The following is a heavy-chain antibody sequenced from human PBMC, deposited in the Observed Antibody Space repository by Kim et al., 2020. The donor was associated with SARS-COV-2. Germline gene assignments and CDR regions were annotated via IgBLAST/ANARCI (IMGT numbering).Heavy chain of an antibody. CDR1: SASISSRSYY. CDR2: IYYSGSP. J-gene: IGHJ4*02. D-gene: IGHD1-26*01. Sequence: SETLSLTCTVSSASISSRSYYWGWLRQPPGKGLEWIGSIYYSGSPYYNPSLNSRVTISVDTSKNQVSLKLNSMTAADTAVYYCARQGRSNIVGATMVDYWGQGTLVTVSS. V-gene: IGHV4-39*01. CDR3: ARQGRSNIVGATMVDY.